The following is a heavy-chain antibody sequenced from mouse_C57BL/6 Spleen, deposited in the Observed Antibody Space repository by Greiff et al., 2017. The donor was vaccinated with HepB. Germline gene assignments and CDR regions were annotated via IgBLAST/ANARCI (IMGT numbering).Heavy chain of an antibody. J-gene: IGHJ4*01. V-gene: IGHV3-6*01. CDR3: ARVDYGYAMDY. Sequence: LVESGPGLVKPSQSLSLTCSVTGYSITSGYYWNWIRQFPGNKLEWMGYISYDGSNNYNPSLKNRISITRDTSKNQFFLKLNSVTTEDTATYYCARVDYGYAMDYWGQGTSVTVSS. CDR1: GYSITSGYY. CDR2: ISYDGSN. D-gene: IGHD1-1*01.